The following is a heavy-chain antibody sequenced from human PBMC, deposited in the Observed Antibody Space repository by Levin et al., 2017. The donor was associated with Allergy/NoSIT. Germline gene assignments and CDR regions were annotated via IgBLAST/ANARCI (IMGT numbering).Heavy chain of an antibody. V-gene: IGHV3-7*01. Sequence: PSGGSLRLSCAASGFTFSSYWMSWVRQAPGKGLEWVANIKQDGSEKYYVDSVKGRFTISRDNAKNSLYLQMNSLRAEDTAVYYCARAVVVAATSIFRWFDPWGQGTLVTVSS. CDR2: IKQDGSEK. D-gene: IGHD2-15*01. J-gene: IGHJ5*02. CDR3: ARAVVVAATSIFRWFDP. CDR1: GFTFSSYW.